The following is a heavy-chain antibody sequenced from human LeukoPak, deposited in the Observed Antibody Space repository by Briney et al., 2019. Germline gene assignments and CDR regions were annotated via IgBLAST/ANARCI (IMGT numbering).Heavy chain of an antibody. CDR3: AKVRYGLGELSLPVDY. Sequence: GGSLRLSCAASGFTFSSYGMHWVRQAPGKGLEWVAVISYDGSNKYYADSVKGRFTISRDNSKNTLYLQMNSLRAEDTAVYYCAKVRYGLGELSLPVDYWGQGTLVTVSS. D-gene: IGHD3-16*02. J-gene: IGHJ4*02. V-gene: IGHV3-30*18. CDR1: GFTFSSYG. CDR2: ISYDGSNK.